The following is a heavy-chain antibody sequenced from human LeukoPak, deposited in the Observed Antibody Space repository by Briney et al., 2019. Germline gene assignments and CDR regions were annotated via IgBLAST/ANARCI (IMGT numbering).Heavy chain of an antibody. Sequence: GGSLRLSCAASGFTLRSYSLNWVRQAPGKGLEWVSSISTSSIYIYNADSVKGRFTISRDNAKNSLYLQMNSLRVEDTAVYYCAKFGGDLGVAFDNWGQGTLVTVS. V-gene: IGHV3-21*01. CDR3: AKFGGDLGVAFDN. J-gene: IGHJ4*02. CDR2: ISTSSIYI. CDR1: GFTLRSYS. D-gene: IGHD2-21*02.